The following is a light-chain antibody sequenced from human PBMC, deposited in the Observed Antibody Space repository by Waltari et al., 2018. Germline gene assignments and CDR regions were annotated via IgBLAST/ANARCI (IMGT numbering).Light chain of an antibody. CDR1: SSNIGNHI. CDR2: NHN. Sequence: QSVLTQPPSASGTPGQRVTISCFGSSSNIGNHIVRWYRQVPGPAPKLLIYNHNQRPSGVPERFSGSKSGTSASLAISWLQSEDEAEYSCAAWDDSLEGWVFGGGTRLTVL. V-gene: IGLV1-44*01. CDR3: AAWDDSLEGWV. J-gene: IGLJ3*02.